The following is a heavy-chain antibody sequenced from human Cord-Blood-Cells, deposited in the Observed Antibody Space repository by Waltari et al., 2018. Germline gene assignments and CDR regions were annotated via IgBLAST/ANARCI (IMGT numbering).Heavy chain of an antibody. Sequence: VQLVQSGAEVKKPGSSVKVSCKASGGTFSSYATRWVRQVPGQGLEWMGGIIPIFGTANYAQKFQGRVTITADESTSTAYMELSSLRSEDTAVYYCARDGATEDHDAFDIWGQGTMVTVSS. D-gene: IGHD1-26*01. CDR3: ARDGATEDHDAFDI. CDR1: GGTFSSYA. CDR2: IIPIFGTA. V-gene: IGHV1-69*01. J-gene: IGHJ3*02.